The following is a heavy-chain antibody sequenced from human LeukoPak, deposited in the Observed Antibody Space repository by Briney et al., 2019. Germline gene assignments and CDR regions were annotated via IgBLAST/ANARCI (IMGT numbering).Heavy chain of an antibody. CDR2: IYSSGIT. J-gene: IGHJ4*02. CDR3: ARDTWEGSGSYWAD. V-gene: IGHV4-4*07. CDR1: GGSITSYY. Sequence: PSETLSFTCSVSGGSITSYYWSWIRRPAGKGLEWIGRIYSSGITNYSPSLKRRVTMSVDTSKNQFSLKLTSVTAADTAVYYCARDTWEGSGSYWADWGQGTLVTVSS. D-gene: IGHD3-10*01.